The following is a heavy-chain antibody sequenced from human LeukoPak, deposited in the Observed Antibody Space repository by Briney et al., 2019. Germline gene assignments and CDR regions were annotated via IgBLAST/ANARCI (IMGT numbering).Heavy chain of an antibody. CDR2: VYPGESS. V-gene: IGHV4-4*07. CDR1: GGSISSYY. CDR3: ARVERGGLDY. Sequence: SETLSLTCTVSGGSISSYYWSWIRQPAGKGLEWIGRVYPGESSEYNPSLKSRVTMSVDTTKNQFSLKVNSVTAADTVVYYCARVERGGLDYWGQGTLVTVSS. D-gene: IGHD3-10*01. J-gene: IGHJ4*02.